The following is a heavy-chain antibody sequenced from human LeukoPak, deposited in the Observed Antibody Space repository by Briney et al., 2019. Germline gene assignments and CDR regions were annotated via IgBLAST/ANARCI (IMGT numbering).Heavy chain of an antibody. CDR1: GFSVSSNY. J-gene: IGHJ4*02. D-gene: IGHD3-22*01. CDR3: AGRYDSSGYPLH. CDR2: IYSGGTT. Sequence: AGGSLRLSCAASGFSVSSNYVSWVRQAPGKGLEGVSVIYSGGTTYYADSIKGRFTISRDNSKNTLYLQMNSLRAEDTAVYYCAGRYDSSGYPLHWGQGTLVTVSS. V-gene: IGHV3-53*01.